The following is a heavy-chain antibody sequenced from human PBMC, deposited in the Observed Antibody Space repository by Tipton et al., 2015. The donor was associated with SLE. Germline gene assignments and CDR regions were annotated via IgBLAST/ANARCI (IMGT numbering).Heavy chain of an antibody. Sequence: TLSLTCTVSGGSISSSSYYWGWIRQPPGKGLEWIGRIYYSGSSYYNPSLKSRVTISVDTSKNQFSLKLTAVTAADTAVYYCARTLDALDIWGQGTMVTVSS. CDR3: ARTLDALDI. CDR1: GGSISSSSYY. J-gene: IGHJ3*02. V-gene: IGHV4-39*07. CDR2: IYYSGSS.